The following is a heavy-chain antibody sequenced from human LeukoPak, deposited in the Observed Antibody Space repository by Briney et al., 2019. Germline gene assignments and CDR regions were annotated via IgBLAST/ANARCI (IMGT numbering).Heavy chain of an antibody. V-gene: IGHV1-69*05. D-gene: IGHD1-1*01. Sequence: GASVKVSCKASGGTFSSYAISWVRQAPGQGLEWMGGIIPIFGTANYAQKFQGRVTITTDESTSTAYMELSSLRSEDTAVYYCASLVSEFSSSGTEDDYWGQGTLVTVSS. CDR3: ASLVSEFSSSGTEDDY. J-gene: IGHJ4*02. CDR1: GGTFSSYA. CDR2: IIPIFGTA.